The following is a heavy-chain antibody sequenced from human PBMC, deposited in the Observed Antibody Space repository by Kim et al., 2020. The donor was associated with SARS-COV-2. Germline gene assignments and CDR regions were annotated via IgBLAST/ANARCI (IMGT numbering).Heavy chain of an antibody. CDR3: ARGGIVVVVAAITDA. D-gene: IGHD2-15*01. J-gene: IGHJ5*02. V-gene: IGHV3-11*01. Sequence: DSVKGRFTISRDNAKNSLYLQMNSLRAEDTAVYYCARGGIVVVVAAITDAWGQGTLVTVSS.